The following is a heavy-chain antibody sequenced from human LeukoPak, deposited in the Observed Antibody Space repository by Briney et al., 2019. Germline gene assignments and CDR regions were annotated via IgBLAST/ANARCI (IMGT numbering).Heavy chain of an antibody. CDR1: GYTFTNYG. Sequence: GASVKVSCKASGYTFTNYGISWVRQAPGRGLEWMGWISANSGTTNYAQKFQGRVTMTTDTSTSTGYMELRSLRSDDTAVYYCARDLQFLPGDWGQGTLVTVSS. V-gene: IGHV1-18*01. CDR2: ISANSGTT. D-gene: IGHD7-27*01. CDR3: ARDLQFLPGD. J-gene: IGHJ4*02.